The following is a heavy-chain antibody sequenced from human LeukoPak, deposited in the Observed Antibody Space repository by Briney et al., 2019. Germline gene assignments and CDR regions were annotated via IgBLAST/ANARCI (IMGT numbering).Heavy chain of an antibody. V-gene: IGHV3-23*01. CDR1: GFTFNNYA. CDR3: AEALSRVLRGTMDY. CDR2: ISSSGSNT. Sequence: GGSLRLSCAAPGFTFNNYAMSWVRQAPGQGLEWVSTISSSGSNTYYADSVKGRFSISRDNSKNTLSLQMNSLRAEDTARYCCAEALSRVLRGTMDYWGQGTLVTVSS. D-gene: IGHD3-3*01. J-gene: IGHJ4*02.